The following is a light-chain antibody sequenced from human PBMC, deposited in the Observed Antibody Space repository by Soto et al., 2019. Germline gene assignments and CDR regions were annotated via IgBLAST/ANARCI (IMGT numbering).Light chain of an antibody. CDR3: SSYTSSSTWV. Sequence: QSVLTQPASVSGSPGQSITISCTGTSSDVGGYKYVSWYQQHPGKAPKLMIYEDTNRPSGVSNRFSGSKSGNTASLTISGLQAEDEADYYCSSYTSSSTWVFGGGTKVTVL. CDR1: SSDVGGYKY. J-gene: IGLJ3*02. V-gene: IGLV2-14*01. CDR2: EDT.